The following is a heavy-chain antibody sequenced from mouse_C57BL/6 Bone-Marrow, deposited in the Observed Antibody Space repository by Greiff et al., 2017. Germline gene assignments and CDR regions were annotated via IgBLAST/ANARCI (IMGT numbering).Heavy chain of an antibody. CDR1: GFSFNTYA. CDR2: IRSKSNNYAT. Sequence: EVQRVESGGGLVQPKGSLKLSCAASGFSFNTYAMNWVRQAPGKGLEWVARIRSKSNNYATYYADSVKDRFTISRDDSESMLYLQMNNLKTEDTAMYYCVRALFLGGYFDVWGTGTTVTVSS. V-gene: IGHV10-1*01. CDR3: VRALFLGGYFDV. D-gene: IGHD1-1*01. J-gene: IGHJ1*03.